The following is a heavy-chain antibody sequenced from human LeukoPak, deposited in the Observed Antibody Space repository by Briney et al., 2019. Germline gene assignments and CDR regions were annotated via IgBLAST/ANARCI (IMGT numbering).Heavy chain of an antibody. CDR3: ARELENWFDP. CDR1: GGTFSSHA. J-gene: IGHJ5*02. V-gene: IGHV1-69*13. Sequence: GASVKVSCKASGGTFSSHAISWVRQAPGQGLEWMGGIILIFGTPNYAQKFQGRVTITADESTSTAYMELSSLRSEDTAVYYCARELENWFDPWGQGTLVTVSS. CDR2: IILIFGTP.